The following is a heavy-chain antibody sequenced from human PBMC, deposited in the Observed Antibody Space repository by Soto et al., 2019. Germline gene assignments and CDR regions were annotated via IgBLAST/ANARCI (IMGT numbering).Heavy chain of an antibody. D-gene: IGHD2-15*01. V-gene: IGHV1-46*03. Sequence: QVQLVQSGAEVKKPGASVKVSCKASGYTFTSYYMHWVRQAPGQGLEWMGIINPSGGSTSYAQKFQGRVTMTRDTSTSTVYMELSSLRSEDTAVYYCARAGGYCSGGSCYSGYYYYYMDVWGKGTTVTVSS. CDR2: INPSGGST. J-gene: IGHJ6*03. CDR3: ARAGGYCSGGSCYSGYYYYYMDV. CDR1: GYTFTSYY.